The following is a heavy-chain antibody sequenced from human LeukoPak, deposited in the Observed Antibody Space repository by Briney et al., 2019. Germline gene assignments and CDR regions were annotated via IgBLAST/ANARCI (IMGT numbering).Heavy chain of an antibody. CDR2: ISYDGSNK. CDR1: GFTFSSYG. J-gene: IGHJ1*01. D-gene: IGHD6-19*01. Sequence: GGSLRLSCAASGFTFSSYGMHWVRQAPGKGRGWVAVISYDGSNKYYADSVKGRFTISRDNSKNTLYLQMNSLRAEDTAVYYCAKERSGWYAEYFQHWGQGTLVTVSS. CDR3: AKERSGWYAEYFQH. V-gene: IGHV3-30*18.